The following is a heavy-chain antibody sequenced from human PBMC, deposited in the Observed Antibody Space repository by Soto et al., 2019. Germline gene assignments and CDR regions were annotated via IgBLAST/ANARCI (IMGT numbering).Heavy chain of an antibody. CDR1: GFSFSTYW. V-gene: IGHV3-74*01. J-gene: IGHJ6*02. D-gene: IGHD3-10*01. Sequence: EVQLVESGGGLVQPGGSLRLSCAASGFSFSTYWMHWVRQAPGKGLVWVSRIENDGSGSSYADSVKGRFTISRDNAKNTLYLQMNSLRAEDTAVYYCASTITMVRGHGMDVWGRGTTFTVSS. CDR3: ASTITMVRGHGMDV. CDR2: IENDGSGS.